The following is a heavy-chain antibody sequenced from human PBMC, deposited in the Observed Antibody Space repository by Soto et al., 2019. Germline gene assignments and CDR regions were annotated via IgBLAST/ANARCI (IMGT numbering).Heavy chain of an antibody. V-gene: IGHV3-7*01. D-gene: IGHD3-3*01. Sequence: EVQLVESGGGLVQPGGSLRLSCAASGFTFSRYWMSWVRQAPGKGLEWVANIKQDGSEKYYVDSVKGRCTMSRENTKNSLYLQMNSLRAEDTAVYYCVREDTRRNNDFWSGHYTTDAFDIWGQGRMVTVSS. CDR1: GFTFSRYW. CDR2: IKQDGSEK. CDR3: VREDTRRNNDFWSGHYTTDAFDI. J-gene: IGHJ3*02.